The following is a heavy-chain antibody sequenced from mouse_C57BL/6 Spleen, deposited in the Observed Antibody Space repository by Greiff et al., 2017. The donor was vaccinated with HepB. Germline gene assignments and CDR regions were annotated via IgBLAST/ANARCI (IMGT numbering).Heavy chain of an antibody. J-gene: IGHJ2*01. CDR1: GYTFTDYN. V-gene: IGHV1-22*01. CDR3: ARSGLITTVVAPFDY. D-gene: IGHD1-1*01. Sequence: VHVKQSGPELVKPGASVKMSCKASGYTFTDYNMHWVKQSHGKSLEWIGYINPNNGGTSYNQKFKGKATLTVNKSSSTAYMELRSLTSEDSAVYYCARSGLITTVVAPFDYWGQGTTLTVSS. CDR2: INPNNGGT.